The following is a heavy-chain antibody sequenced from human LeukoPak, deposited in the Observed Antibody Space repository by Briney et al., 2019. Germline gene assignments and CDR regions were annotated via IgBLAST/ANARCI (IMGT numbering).Heavy chain of an antibody. V-gene: IGHV4-61*02. J-gene: IGHJ2*01. CDR3: ARDDWYFDL. CDR2: IYTSGST. Sequence: SETLSLTXTVSGGSISSGSYYWSWIRQPAGNGLEWIGRIYTSGSTNYNPSLKSRVTISVDTSKNQFSLKLSSVTAADTAVYYCARDDWYFDLWGRGTLVTVSS. CDR1: GGSISSGSYY.